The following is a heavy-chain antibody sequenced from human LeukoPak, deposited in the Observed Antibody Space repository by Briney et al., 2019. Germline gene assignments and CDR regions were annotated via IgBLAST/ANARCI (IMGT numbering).Heavy chain of an antibody. Sequence: PSETLSLTCTVSGGSIISYYLSWIRQPPGKGLEWIGYIHYSGSTNYNPSLKSRVIISVDTSKNQFSLKLSSVTAADTAVYYCAREAPICSGGTCYDYWGQGTLVTVSS. V-gene: IGHV4-59*01. J-gene: IGHJ4*02. CDR1: GGSIISYY. CDR2: IHYSGST. D-gene: IGHD2-15*01. CDR3: AREAPICSGGTCYDY.